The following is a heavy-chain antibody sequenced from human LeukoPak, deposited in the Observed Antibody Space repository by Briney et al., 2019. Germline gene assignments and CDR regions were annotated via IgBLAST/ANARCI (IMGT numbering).Heavy chain of an antibody. CDR3: ARGLRREQQLLRAFDY. CDR1: RYTFTSYD. J-gene: IGHJ4*02. CDR2: MNPNSGNT. V-gene: IGHV1-8*01. D-gene: IGHD6-13*01. Sequence: ASVKVSCKASRYTFTSYDINWVRQASGQGLEWMGWMNPNSGNTGSAQKFQGRVTMTSNTSISTAYMELSSLRSEDTAVYYCARGLRREQQLLRAFDYWGQGTPVTVSS.